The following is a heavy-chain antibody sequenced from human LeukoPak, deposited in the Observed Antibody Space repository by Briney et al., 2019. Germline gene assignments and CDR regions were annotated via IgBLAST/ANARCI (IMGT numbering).Heavy chain of an antibody. V-gene: IGHV1-58*01. D-gene: IGHD6-19*01. CDR2: IVVGSGNT. J-gene: IGHJ4*02. CDR1: GFTFTSSA. Sequence: SVKVSCKASGFTFTSSAVQWVRQARGQRLEWIGWIVVGSGNTNYAQKFQERVTITRDMSTSTAYMELSSLRSEDTAVYYCAASGSSGWYYPNYWGQGTLVTVS. CDR3: AASGSSGWYYPNY.